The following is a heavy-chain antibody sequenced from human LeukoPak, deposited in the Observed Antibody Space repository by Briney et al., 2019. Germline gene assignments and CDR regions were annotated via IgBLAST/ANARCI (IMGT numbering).Heavy chain of an antibody. J-gene: IGHJ5*02. CDR1: GGSISSGSYY. Sequence: SETLSLTCTVSGGSISSGSYYWSWIRQPPGKGLEWIGEINHSGSTNYNPSLKSRVTISVDTSKNQFSLKLSSVTAADTAVYYCARVVWGSYRYWWFDPWGQGTLVTVSS. V-gene: IGHV4-39*07. D-gene: IGHD3-16*02. CDR2: INHSGST. CDR3: ARVVWGSYRYWWFDP.